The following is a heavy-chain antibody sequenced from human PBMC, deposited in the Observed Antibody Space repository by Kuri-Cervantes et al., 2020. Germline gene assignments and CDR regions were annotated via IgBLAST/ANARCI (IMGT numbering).Heavy chain of an antibody. V-gene: IGHV3-64*02. CDR2: IGSHGANT. CDR3: AKTEGDYYDSSGYWFDY. CDR1: GFTRNDHD. Sequence: GGSLRLPGVASGFTRNDHDIHWVRQAPGKALEYIAAIGSHGANTYYADSVKGRFTISTDSSRNTLYLQMCSLRVEDTAVYYCAKTEGDYYDSSGYWFDYWGQGTLVTVSS. J-gene: IGHJ4*02. D-gene: IGHD3-22*01.